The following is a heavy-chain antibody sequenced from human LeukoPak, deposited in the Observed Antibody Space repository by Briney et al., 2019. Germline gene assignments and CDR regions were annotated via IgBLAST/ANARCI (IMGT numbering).Heavy chain of an antibody. CDR3: ARDAYGGNSWGWFDP. CDR1: DGSISDSY. CDR2: IFYTGFT. J-gene: IGHJ5*02. Sequence: PSETLSLTCTVSDGSISDSYWSWIRQSPGKGLEWIGYIFYTGFTHYNPSLESRVTISVDTSKKQFSLRLNSVTAADTAVYYCARDAYGGNSWGWFDPWGQGTLVTVSS. D-gene: IGHD4-23*01. V-gene: IGHV4-59*12.